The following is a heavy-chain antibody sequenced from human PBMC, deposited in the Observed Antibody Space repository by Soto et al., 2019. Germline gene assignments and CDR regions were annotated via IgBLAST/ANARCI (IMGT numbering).Heavy chain of an antibody. Sequence: ASVKVSCKVSGYTLTELSMHWVRQAPGKGLEWMGGINAENGNTIYSQKFQGRVTITRDTSTSTVYMDLTSLTSEDTAVYYCGRTSGNYYFDYWGQGTLVTVSS. CDR3: GRTSGNYYFDY. D-gene: IGHD1-26*01. CDR2: INAENGNT. J-gene: IGHJ4*02. V-gene: IGHV1-24*01. CDR1: GYTLTELS.